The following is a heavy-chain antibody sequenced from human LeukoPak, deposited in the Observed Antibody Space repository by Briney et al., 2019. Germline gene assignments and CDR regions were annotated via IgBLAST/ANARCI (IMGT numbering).Heavy chain of an antibody. CDR1: GFTFSSYS. J-gene: IGHJ4*02. Sequence: PGGSLRLSCAASGFTFSSYSMNWVRQAPGKGLEWVSSISSSSSYIYYADSVKGRFTISRDNAKNSLYLQMNSLRAEDTAVYYCARDLQILEWLLPLQVDKGKDPGGVGYWGQGTLVTVSS. D-gene: IGHD3-3*01. V-gene: IGHV3-21*01. CDR2: ISSSSSYI. CDR3: ARDLQILEWLLPLQVDKGKDPGGVGY.